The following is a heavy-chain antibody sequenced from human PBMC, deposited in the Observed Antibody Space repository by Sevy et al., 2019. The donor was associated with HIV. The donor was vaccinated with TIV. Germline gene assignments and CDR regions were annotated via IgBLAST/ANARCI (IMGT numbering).Heavy chain of an antibody. CDR2: ISGSGGSP. J-gene: IGHJ6*02. Sequence: GGSLRLSCAASGFTISSYAMSWVRQAPGKGLEWVSAISGSGGSPYYADSVKGRFAISRDNSKNTLYLQMNSLRAEDTAVYYCANVRDYYYGMDVWGQGTTVTVSS. CDR3: ANVRDYYYGMDV. V-gene: IGHV3-23*01. D-gene: IGHD3-16*02. CDR1: GFTISSYA.